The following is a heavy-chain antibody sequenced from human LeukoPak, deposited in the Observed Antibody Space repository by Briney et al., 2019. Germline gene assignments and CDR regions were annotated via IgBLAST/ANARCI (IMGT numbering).Heavy chain of an antibody. D-gene: IGHD6-6*01. CDR2: IYSGGDT. CDR3: ARGGIAARPSDS. J-gene: IGHJ4*02. CDR1: GFTFSSYS. Sequence: GGSLRLSCAVSGFTFSSYSMSWVRQAPGKGLEWVSVIYSGGDTYYAESVKGRFTVSRDNSKNTVYLQMNSLRAEDTAVYFCARGGIAARPSDSWGQGTLVTVSS. V-gene: IGHV3-66*01.